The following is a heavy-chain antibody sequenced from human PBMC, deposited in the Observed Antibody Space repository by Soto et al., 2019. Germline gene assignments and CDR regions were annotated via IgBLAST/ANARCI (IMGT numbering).Heavy chain of an antibody. D-gene: IGHD3-9*01. CDR1: GFSLITSGVG. CDR3: AHRVLRYFDWFLFDY. J-gene: IGHJ4*02. V-gene: IGHV2-5*01. CDR2: IYWNDDK. Sequence: ESGPTLVNPTQTLTLTCTFSGFSLITSGVGVGCIRQPPGKALEWLALIYWNDDKRYSPSLKSRLTITKDTSKNQVVLTMTNMDPVDTATYYCAHRVLRYFDWFLFDYWGQGTLVTVSS.